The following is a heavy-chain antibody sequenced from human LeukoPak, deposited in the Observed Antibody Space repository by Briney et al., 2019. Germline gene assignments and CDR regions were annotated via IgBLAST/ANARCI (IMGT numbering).Heavy chain of an antibody. J-gene: IGHJ4*02. CDR2: ISANGGGT. CDR3: AKEEEAVAGTGFDY. CDR1: GFTFAGYA. D-gene: IGHD6-19*01. Sequence: GGSLRLSCAASGFTFAGYAMSWVRQAPGTGLEWVSSISANGGGTYYADSVKGRFSISRDNSKNTLYLQMNSLRAEDTAVYYCAKEEEAVAGTGFDYWGQGTLVTVSP. V-gene: IGHV3-23*01.